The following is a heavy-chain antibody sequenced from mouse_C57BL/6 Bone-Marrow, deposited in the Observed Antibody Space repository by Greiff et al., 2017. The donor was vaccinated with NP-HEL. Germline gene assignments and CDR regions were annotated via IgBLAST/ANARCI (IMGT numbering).Heavy chain of an antibody. Sequence: QVQLQQPGAELVKPGASVKLSCKASGYTFTSYWVHWVKQRPGRGLEWIGRIDPTSGGTKYNEKFKSKATLTVDKPSSTAYMQLSSLTSEDSAVYYCARRGLYYDYDWYFDVWGTGTTVTVSS. J-gene: IGHJ1*03. CDR1: GYTFTSYW. D-gene: IGHD2-4*01. V-gene: IGHV1-72*01. CDR3: ARRGLYYDYDWYFDV. CDR2: IDPTSGGT.